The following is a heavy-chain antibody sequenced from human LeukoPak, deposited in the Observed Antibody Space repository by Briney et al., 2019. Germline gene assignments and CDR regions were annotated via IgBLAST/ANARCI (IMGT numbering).Heavy chain of an antibody. CDR2: ISSSGSTI. D-gene: IGHD6-19*01. J-gene: IGHJ4*02. Sequence: QPGGSLRHSCAASGFTFSSYEMNWVRQAPGEGLEWVSYISSSGSTIYYADSVKGRFTISRDNAKNSLYLQMNSLRAEDTAVYYCATDRLSRQWLTPDYFDYWGQGTLVTVSS. CDR1: GFTFSSYE. CDR3: ATDRLSRQWLTPDYFDY. V-gene: IGHV3-48*03.